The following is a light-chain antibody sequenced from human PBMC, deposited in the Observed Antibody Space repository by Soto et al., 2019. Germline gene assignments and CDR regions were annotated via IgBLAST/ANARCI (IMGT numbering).Light chain of an antibody. Sequence: DIVMTQSPDSLAVSLGERATINCKSSQSVLHSSNNKNYLAWYQQKPGQPPKLLIYWASTRGSGVPDRFGASGSGTDFTLIIGSLLAEDVAVYYCQQYFSAPLTFGGGTKVGIK. CDR2: WAS. CDR1: QSVLHSSNNKNY. CDR3: QQYFSAPLT. V-gene: IGKV4-1*01. J-gene: IGKJ4*01.